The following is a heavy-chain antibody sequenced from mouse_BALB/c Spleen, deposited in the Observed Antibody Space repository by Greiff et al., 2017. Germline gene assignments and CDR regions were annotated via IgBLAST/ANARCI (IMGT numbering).Heavy chain of an antibody. CDR2: INPSTGYT. V-gene: IGHV1-7*01. CDR1: GYTFTSYW. D-gene: IGHD2-14*01. J-gene: IGHJ2*01. Sequence: VQLQQSGAELAKPGASVKMSCKASGYTFTSYWMHWVKQRPGQGLEWIGYINPSTGYTEYNQKFKDKATLTADKSSSTAYRQLSSLTSEDSAVYYCARDRYGDYWGQGTTLTVSS. CDR3: ARDRYGDY.